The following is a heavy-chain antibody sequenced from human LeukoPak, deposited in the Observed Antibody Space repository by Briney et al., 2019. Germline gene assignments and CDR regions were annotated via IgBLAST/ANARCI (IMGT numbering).Heavy chain of an antibody. D-gene: IGHD3-10*01. Sequence: GGSLRLSCAASGFTFSNAWMSWVRQAPGKGLEWVGFIRSKAYGGTTEYAASVKGRFTISRDDSKSIAYLQMNNLKTEDTAVYYCTRRSQRYYGSGSHNFDYWGQGTLVTVSS. CDR2: IRSKAYGGTT. CDR1: GFTFSNAW. V-gene: IGHV3-49*04. J-gene: IGHJ4*02. CDR3: TRRSQRYYGSGSHNFDY.